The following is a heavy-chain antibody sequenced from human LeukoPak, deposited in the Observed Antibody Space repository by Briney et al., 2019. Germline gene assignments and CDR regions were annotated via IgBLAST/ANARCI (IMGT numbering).Heavy chain of an antibody. Sequence: GGSLRLSCAASGFTFSGSWRYWVRQAPGRGLGWVSLINSEGKTTRFADSVKGRITVSRDNAKNTLYVEMNSLRVEDTAVYYCARSAGSYQPLDSWGPGTLVTVSS. CDR2: INSEGKTT. CDR1: GFTFSGSW. J-gene: IGHJ4*02. CDR3: ARSAGSYQPLDS. D-gene: IGHD1-26*01. V-gene: IGHV3-74*01.